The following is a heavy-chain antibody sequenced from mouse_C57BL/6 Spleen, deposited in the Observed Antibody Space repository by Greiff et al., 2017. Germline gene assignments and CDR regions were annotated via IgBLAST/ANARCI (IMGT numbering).Heavy chain of an antibody. V-gene: IGHV1-15*01. CDR3: TRAAQGFDC. CDR2: IDPETGGT. Sequence: LVESGAELVRPGASVTLSCKASGYTFTDYEMHWVKQTPVHGLEWIGAIDPETGGTAYNQKFKGKAILTADKSSSTAYMELRSLTSEDSAVYYCTRAAQGFDCWGQGATLTASS. D-gene: IGHD3-2*02. J-gene: IGHJ2*01. CDR1: GYTFTDYE.